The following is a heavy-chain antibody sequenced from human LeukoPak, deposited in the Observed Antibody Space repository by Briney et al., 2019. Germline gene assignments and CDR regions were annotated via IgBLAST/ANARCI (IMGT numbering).Heavy chain of an antibody. Sequence: ASVKVSCKVSGYTLTELSIHWVRQAPGKGLQWMGRFDPEDGETIYAQKFQGRVTMTEDTSTDTAYMELSSPRSEDTAVYYCATSHYEVNWFDPWGQGTLVTVSS. D-gene: IGHD3-22*01. CDR2: FDPEDGET. CDR3: ATSHYEVNWFDP. V-gene: IGHV1-24*01. CDR1: GYTLTELS. J-gene: IGHJ5*02.